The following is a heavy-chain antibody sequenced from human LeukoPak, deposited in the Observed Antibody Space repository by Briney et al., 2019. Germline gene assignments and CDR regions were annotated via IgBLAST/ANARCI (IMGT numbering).Heavy chain of an antibody. Sequence: GGSLRLSCAASGFTFSSYAMSWVRQAPGKGLEWVSVIYSGGDTYYIDAVKGRFTISRDNSKNTLSLQMNSLRAEDTAVYYCATRNHCTGGSCYFDYWGQGTLVTVSS. CDR1: GFTFSSYA. D-gene: IGHD2-15*01. CDR2: IYSGGDT. CDR3: ATRNHCTGGSCYFDY. J-gene: IGHJ4*02. V-gene: IGHV3-66*01.